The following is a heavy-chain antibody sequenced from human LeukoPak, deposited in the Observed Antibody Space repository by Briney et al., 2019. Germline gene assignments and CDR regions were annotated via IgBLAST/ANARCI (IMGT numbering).Heavy chain of an antibody. CDR1: GYTLTELS. CDR3: ATRGGDFWRGYYFYYFDY. V-gene: IGHV1-24*01. CDR2: FDPEDGET. D-gene: IGHD3-3*01. J-gene: IGHJ4*02. Sequence: ASVKVSCKVSGYTLTELSMHWVRQAPGKGLEWMGGFDPEDGETIYAQKFQGRVTMTEDTSTDTAYMELSSLRSEDTAVYYCATRGGDFWRGYYFYYFDYWGQGTLVTVSS.